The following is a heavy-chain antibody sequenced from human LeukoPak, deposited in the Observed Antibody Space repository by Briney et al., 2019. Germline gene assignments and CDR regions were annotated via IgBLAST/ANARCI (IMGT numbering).Heavy chain of an antibody. CDR2: TNPNTGGT. J-gene: IGHJ5*02. CDR1: GYSFIGYH. V-gene: IGHV1-2*02. CDR3: ASVEMATANWFDP. Sequence: ASVKVSCKASGYSFIGYHMHRVRQAPGQGLEWMGWTNPNTGGTKYAQKFQGRVTMTRDTSISTAYMELSSLRSDDTAVYFCASVEMATANWFDPWGQGTLVTVSS. D-gene: IGHD5-24*01.